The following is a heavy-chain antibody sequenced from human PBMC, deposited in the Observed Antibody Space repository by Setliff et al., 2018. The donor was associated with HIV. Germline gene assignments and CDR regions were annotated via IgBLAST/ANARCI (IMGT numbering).Heavy chain of an antibody. CDR3: AREERKAPAGSGYYYYGRYV. D-gene: IGHD6-13*01. J-gene: IGHJ6*04. CDR1: GGSISSDNYY. V-gene: IGHV4-61*02. CDR2: MYTSGRT. Sequence: PSETLSLTCTVAGGSISSDNYYWSLIRQPAGKGLEWIGRMYTSGRTNYNPSLKSRVTISVDTSKRQFSLKLSSGTAADPAVYYCAREERKAPAGSGYYYYGRYVWGKGTMVTVSS.